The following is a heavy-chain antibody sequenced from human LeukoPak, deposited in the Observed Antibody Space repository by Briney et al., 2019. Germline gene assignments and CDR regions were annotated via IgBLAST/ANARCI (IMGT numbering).Heavy chain of an antibody. V-gene: IGHV4-61*01. CDR3: ARDYGDYGNDY. CDR1: GGSVSSGSYY. CDR2: IYYRGST. J-gene: IGHJ4*02. D-gene: IGHD4-17*01. Sequence: SETLSLTCTVSGGSVSSGSYYRSWIRQPPGKGLEWIGYIYYRGSTNYNPSLKSRVTISVDTSKNQFSLKLSSVTAADTAIYYCARDYGDYGNDYWGQGILVTVSS.